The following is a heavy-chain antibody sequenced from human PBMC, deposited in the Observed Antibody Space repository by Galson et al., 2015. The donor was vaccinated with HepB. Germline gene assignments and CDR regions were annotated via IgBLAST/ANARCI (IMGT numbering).Heavy chain of an antibody. CDR1: GFSVSTNY. Sequence: SLRLSCAASGFSVSTNYMTWVRQAPGKGLEWVAIIYSGGYRSYADSVKGRFTISRDNSENTVFLQMNSLRAEDTAVYYCARATSGGYCSRTDCYYFDNWGQGTLVTVSS. J-gene: IGHJ4*02. CDR3: ARATSGGYCSRTDCYYFDN. D-gene: IGHD2-2*01. V-gene: IGHV3-53*01. CDR2: IYSGGYR.